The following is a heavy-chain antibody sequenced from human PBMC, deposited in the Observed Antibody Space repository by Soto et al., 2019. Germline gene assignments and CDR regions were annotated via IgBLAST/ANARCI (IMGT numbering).Heavy chain of an antibody. V-gene: IGHV1-8*01. D-gene: IGHD3-10*01. J-gene: IGHJ6*02. CDR3: ARGHTVWFGELFYYYYYGMDV. Sequence: EASVKVSCKASGYTFTSYDINWVRQATGQGLEWMGWMNPNSGNTGYAQKFQGRVTMTRNTSISTAYMELSSLRSEDTAVYYCARGHTVWFGELFYYYYYGMDVRGQVPTVTFSS. CDR2: MNPNSGNT. CDR1: GYTFTSYD.